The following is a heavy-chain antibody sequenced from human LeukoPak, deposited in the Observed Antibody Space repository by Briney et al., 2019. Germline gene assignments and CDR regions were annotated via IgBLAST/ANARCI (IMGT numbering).Heavy chain of an antibody. CDR1: GYTFTTYA. D-gene: IGHD6-19*01. V-gene: IGHV1-18*01. CDR2: ISTYNGNT. CDR3: ARDDPSIAVTGTGNWFDP. J-gene: IGHJ5*02. Sequence: ASVKVSCKASGYTFTTYAISWVRQAPGQGLEWMGWISTYNGNTNYAQKLQGRVTMTTDASTSTAYMELRSLRSDDTAVYYCARDDPSIAVTGTGNWFDPWGQGTLVTVSS.